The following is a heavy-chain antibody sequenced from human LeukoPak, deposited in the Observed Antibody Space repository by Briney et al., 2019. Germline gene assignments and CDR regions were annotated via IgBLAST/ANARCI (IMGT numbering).Heavy chain of an antibody. D-gene: IGHD3-16*01. CDR3: AKGPKSSIRYFAY. V-gene: IGHV3-23*01. J-gene: IGHJ4*02. CDR1: AFPFSSYP. CDR2: ISFGGDVS. Sequence: GGSLRLSCAASAFPFSSYPMSGVRPAPWKGLHWVSTISFGGDVSYYTHSVNGRLTIYRDNSKNTLYLQLNSLRPEDTGVYYCAKGPKSSIRYFAYWGRGTLVTVSS.